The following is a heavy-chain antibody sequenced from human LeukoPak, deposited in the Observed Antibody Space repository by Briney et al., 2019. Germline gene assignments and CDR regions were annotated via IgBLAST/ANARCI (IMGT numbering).Heavy chain of an antibody. CDR3: ARGGLPARSWFDP. CDR2: INPSSGRT. J-gene: IGHJ5*02. D-gene: IGHD3/OR15-3a*01. V-gene: IGHV1-46*01. Sequence: ASVKVSCTASGYTFTSYYMNWVRHAPGQGLEWMGIINPSSGRTTYAQKFQGRVTMTRDTSTSTVYMELTSLRSEDTAVFYCARGGLPARSWFDPWGQGTLVTVSS. CDR1: GYTFTSYY.